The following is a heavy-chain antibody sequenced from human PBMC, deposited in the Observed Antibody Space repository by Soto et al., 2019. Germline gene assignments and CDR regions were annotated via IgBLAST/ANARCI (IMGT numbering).Heavy chain of an antibody. CDR3: ARDVSPGSSSLYLDAFDI. Sequence: EVQLEESGGDLVQPGGSLRLSCAASGFTLSAYWMTWVRQAPGKGLEWVANINRDGSKKSYLDSVRGRFTISRENVGNSLYLQMDSLGADDTALYYCARDVSPGSSSLYLDAFDIWGQGTMVTVSS. CDR1: GFTLSAYW. J-gene: IGHJ3*02. V-gene: IGHV3-7*05. D-gene: IGHD6-13*01. CDR2: INRDGSKK.